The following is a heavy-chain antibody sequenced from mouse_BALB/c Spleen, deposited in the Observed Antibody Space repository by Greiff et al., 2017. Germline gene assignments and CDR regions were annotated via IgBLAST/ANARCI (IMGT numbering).Heavy chain of an antibody. V-gene: IGHV5-9-4*01. D-gene: IGHD2-4*01. CDR1: GFTFSSYA. J-gene: IGHJ3*01. CDR3: ARDSYYDYDRGVAWFAY. CDR2: ISSGGSYT. Sequence: EVKLMESGGGLVKPGGSLKLSCAASGFTFSSYAMSWVRQSPEKRLEWVAEISSGGSYTYYPDTVTGRFTISRDNAKNTLYLEMSSLRSEDTAMYYCARDSYYDYDRGVAWFAYWGQGTLVTVSA.